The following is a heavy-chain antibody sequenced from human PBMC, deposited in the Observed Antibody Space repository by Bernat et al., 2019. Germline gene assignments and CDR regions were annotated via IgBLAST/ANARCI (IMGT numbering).Heavy chain of an antibody. CDR3: ARGDSTGWSWYFDL. CDR2: VYYSGST. Sequence: VQLQESGPGLVKPSETLSLTCTVSGGSINNFYWSWIRQPPGKGLEWIGNVYYSGSTNYNPSLKSRVTMSVDTSKNQFSLKLSSVTAADTAVYYCARGDSTGWSWYFDLWGRGTLVTVSS. J-gene: IGHJ2*01. D-gene: IGHD6-19*01. CDR1: GGSINNFY. V-gene: IGHV4-59*01.